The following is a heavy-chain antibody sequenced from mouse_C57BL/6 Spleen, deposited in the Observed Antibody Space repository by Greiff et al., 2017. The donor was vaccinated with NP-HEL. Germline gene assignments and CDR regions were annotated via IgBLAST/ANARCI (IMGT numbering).Heavy chain of an antibody. Sequence: QVQLQQPGAELVKPGASVKLSCKASGYTFTSYWMQWVKQRPGQGLEWIGEIDPSDSYTNYNQKFKGKATLTVDTSSSTAYMQLSSLTYEDTAVYYCARGSSYVGCADWGKGTLVTVSA. CDR2: IDPSDSYT. J-gene: IGHJ3*01. CDR3: ARGSSYVGCAD. D-gene: IGHD1-1*01. V-gene: IGHV1-50*01. CDR1: GYTFTSYW.